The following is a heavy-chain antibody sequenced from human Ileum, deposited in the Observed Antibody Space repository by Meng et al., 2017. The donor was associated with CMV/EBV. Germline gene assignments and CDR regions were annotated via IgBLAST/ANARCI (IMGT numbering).Heavy chain of an antibody. CDR1: GGYFGNYY. D-gene: IGHD5-24*01. CDR2: IHPSGRT. V-gene: IGHV4-34*01. CDR3: SRGADAYKSGRS. J-gene: IGHJ5*02. Sequence: QWGAWMLNASETCSLTCVVYGGYFGNYYLSWIRQSPGKGLEWIGEIHPSGRTYYNPSLNSRVTMSVDTSKNQFSLNLRSVTAADTAVYYCSRGADAYKSGRSWGQGTLVTVSS.